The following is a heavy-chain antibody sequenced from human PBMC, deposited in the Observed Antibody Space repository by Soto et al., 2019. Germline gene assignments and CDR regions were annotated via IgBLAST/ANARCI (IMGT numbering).Heavy chain of an antibody. J-gene: IGHJ4*02. CDR3: ARGRFLEWLVFDY. CDR2: IYYSGST. D-gene: IGHD3-3*01. CDR1: GGSISSGDYY. V-gene: IGHV4-30-4*01. Sequence: LSETLSLTCTVSGGSISSGDYYWSWIRQPPGKGLEWIGYIYYSGSTYYNPSLKSRVTISVDTSKNQFSLKLSSVTAADTAVYYCARGRFLEWLVFDYWGQGTLVTVSS.